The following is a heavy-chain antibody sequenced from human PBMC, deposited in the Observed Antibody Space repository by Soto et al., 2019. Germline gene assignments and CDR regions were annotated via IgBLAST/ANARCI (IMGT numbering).Heavy chain of an antibody. D-gene: IGHD2-21*01. CDR1: RDTVCIYV. J-gene: IGHJ2*01. V-gene: IGHV3-23*01. Sequence: LSRASSRDTVCIYVVAGSFKTPDKGLEWVSVMSGTGAYIYYAESVKGRFNISSDNSKNTLYLQMNSLRAEDTAVYYCAKDVGRGCGTFSAVLWSRASDL. CDR2: MSGTGAYI. CDR3: AKDVGRGCGTFSAVLWSRASDL.